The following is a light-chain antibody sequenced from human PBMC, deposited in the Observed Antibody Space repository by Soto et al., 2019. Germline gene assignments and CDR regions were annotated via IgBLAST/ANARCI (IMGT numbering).Light chain of an antibody. V-gene: IGLV2-14*01. CDR1: SSDVGGYNY. CDR3: SSYTSSSTLYV. J-gene: IGLJ1*01. Sequence: QSVLTQPASVSGSPGQSITISCNGTSSDVGGYNYVSWYQQHQGKAPKLMIYDVSNRPSGVSNRFSGSKSGNTASLTISGLQAEDEADYYCSSYTSSSTLYVFGTGTKLTVL. CDR2: DVS.